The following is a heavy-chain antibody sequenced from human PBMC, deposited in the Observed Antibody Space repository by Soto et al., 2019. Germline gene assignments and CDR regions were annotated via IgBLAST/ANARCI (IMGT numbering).Heavy chain of an antibody. CDR2: ISYDGSNK. CDR1: GFTFSSYG. D-gene: IGHD6-25*01. J-gene: IGHJ4*02. V-gene: IGHV3-30*03. CDR3: APDERLPSPCMGY. Sequence: QVQLVESGGGVVQPGRSLRLSCAASGFTFSSYGMHWVRQAPGKGLEWVAVISYDGSNKYYADSVKGRFTISRDNSKNTLYLQMNSLSAEDTAVYYCAPDERLPSPCMGYWGQGTLVTVSS.